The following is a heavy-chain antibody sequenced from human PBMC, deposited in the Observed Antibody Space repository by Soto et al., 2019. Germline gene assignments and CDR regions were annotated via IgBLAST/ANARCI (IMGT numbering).Heavy chain of an antibody. V-gene: IGHV1-18*01. J-gene: IGHJ6*02. CDR3: ARAGAAPYFYYGRDV. Sequence: QVQLVQSGAEVRKPGASVKVSCKASGYTFSTSGMSWLRQAPGQGLEWMGWISTYNGDTNDAPKFQDRVTMTSDTSTSTVYMDLRSLRSDDTAVYYCARAGAAPYFYYGRDVWGQGTRVTVSS. D-gene: IGHD2-15*01. CDR1: GYTFSTSG. CDR2: ISTYNGDT.